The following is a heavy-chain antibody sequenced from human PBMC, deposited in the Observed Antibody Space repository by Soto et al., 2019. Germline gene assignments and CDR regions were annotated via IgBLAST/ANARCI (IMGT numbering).Heavy chain of an antibody. CDR2: IKYDGSEK. Sequence: GVSLRLSCAASGFTFNTYAMSCVRQAPGRGLEWMANIKYDGSEKYYVDSVKGRLTISRDNAKNSLYLQMNSLRAEDTAVYYCARGDYGDYLNWFDSWGQGTLVTVSS. V-gene: IGHV3-7*04. CDR3: ARGDYGDYLNWFDS. CDR1: GFTFNTYA. D-gene: IGHD4-17*01. J-gene: IGHJ5*01.